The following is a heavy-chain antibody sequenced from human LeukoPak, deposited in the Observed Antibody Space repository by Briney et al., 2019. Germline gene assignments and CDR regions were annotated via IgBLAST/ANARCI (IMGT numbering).Heavy chain of an antibody. D-gene: IGHD2-15*01. V-gene: IGHV4-30-4*08. CDR3: ARAPSRPYCSGGSCYSAVSYYFDY. J-gene: IGHJ4*02. CDR2: IYYSGST. Sequence: SETLSLTCTVSGGSISSGDYYWSWIRQPPGKGLEWIGCIYYSGSTYYNPSLKSRVTISVDTSKNQFSLKLSSVTAVDTAVYYCARAPSRPYCSGGSCYSAVSYYFDYWGQGALVTVSS. CDR1: GGSISSGDYY.